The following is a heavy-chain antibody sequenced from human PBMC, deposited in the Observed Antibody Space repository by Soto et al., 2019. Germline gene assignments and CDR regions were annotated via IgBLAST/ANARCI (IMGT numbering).Heavy chain of an antibody. CDR3: ARGWWLVQQGDY. Sequence: QVQLVQSGAEVKKPGASVKVSCKASGYTLTSYDINWVRQASGQGLEWMGWMNPNSGNTGYAQKVQGIVTMTRNTSISTAYRELSSLRSEDTAVYYCARGWWLVQQGDYWGQGTLVTVSS. D-gene: IGHD6-19*01. V-gene: IGHV1-8*01. CDR2: MNPNSGNT. CDR1: GYTLTSYD. J-gene: IGHJ4*02.